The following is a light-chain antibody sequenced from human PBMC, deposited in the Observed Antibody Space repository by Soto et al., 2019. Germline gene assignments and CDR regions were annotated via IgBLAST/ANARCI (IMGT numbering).Light chain of an antibody. CDR3: QQRRNWQVT. Sequence: VLTQSPATLSLSPGERATFSCRASQSISTILAWYQHKLGQPPRLLIYGASTRATGIPDRFSGGGSGTDFTLTISSLEPEDFAVYYCQQRRNWQVTFGQGTRLEIK. J-gene: IGKJ5*01. CDR2: GAS. CDR1: QSISTI. V-gene: IGKV3-15*01.